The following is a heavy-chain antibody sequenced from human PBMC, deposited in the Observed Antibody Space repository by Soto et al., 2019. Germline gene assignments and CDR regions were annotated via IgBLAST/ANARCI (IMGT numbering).Heavy chain of an antibody. CDR1: GGSISSYY. D-gene: IGHD1-26*01. CDR2: IYTSGST. CDR3: AREGESELPVY. J-gene: IGHJ4*02. Sequence: SETVSLTCTVSGGSISSYYWSWIRQPAGKGLEWIGRIYTSGSTNYNPSLKSRVTMSVDTSKNQFSLKLSSVTAADTAVYYCAREGESELPVYWGPATLVTVSS. V-gene: IGHV4-4*07.